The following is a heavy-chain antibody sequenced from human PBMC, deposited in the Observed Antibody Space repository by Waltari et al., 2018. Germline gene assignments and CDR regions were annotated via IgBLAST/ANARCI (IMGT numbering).Heavy chain of an antibody. CDR2: IYYSGST. Sequence: QLQLQESGPGLVKPSETLSLTCTVSGGSISSSSYYWGWIRQPPGKGLEWIGSIYYSGSTYYNPSLKGRVTISVDTSKNQFSLKLSSVTAADTAVYYCARDGRLGYYGSGSYPTFDYWGQGTLVTVSS. CDR1: GGSISSSSYY. V-gene: IGHV4-39*07. J-gene: IGHJ4*02. CDR3: ARDGRLGYYGSGSYPTFDY. D-gene: IGHD3-10*01.